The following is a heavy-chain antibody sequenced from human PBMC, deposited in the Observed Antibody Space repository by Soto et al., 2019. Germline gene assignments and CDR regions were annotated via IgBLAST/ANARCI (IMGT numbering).Heavy chain of an antibody. CDR2: ISGSGGST. CDR1: GFTFSSYA. CDR3: AKTKRGNGWELLSLDY. Sequence: EVQLLESGGGLVQPGGSLRLSCAASGFTFSSYAMSWVRQAPGKGLEWVSAISGSGGSTYYADSVKGRFTISRDNSKNTLYLQMNSLRAEDTAVYYCAKTKRGNGWELLSLDYWGQGTLVTVSS. V-gene: IGHV3-23*01. J-gene: IGHJ4*02. D-gene: IGHD1-26*01.